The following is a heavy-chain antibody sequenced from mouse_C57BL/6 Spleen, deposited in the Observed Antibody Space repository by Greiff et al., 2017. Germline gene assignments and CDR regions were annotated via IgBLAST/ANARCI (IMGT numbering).Heavy chain of an antibody. CDR3: ARRPNYGFDY. Sequence: EVKLQESGPGLVKPSQSLSLTCSVTGYSITSGYYWNWIRQFPGNKLEWMGYISYDGSNNYNPSLKNRISITRDTSKNQFFLKLNSVTTEDTATYYCARRPNYGFDYWGQGTTLTVSS. CDR1: GYSITSGYY. V-gene: IGHV3-6*01. CDR2: ISYDGSN. D-gene: IGHD1-1*01. J-gene: IGHJ2*01.